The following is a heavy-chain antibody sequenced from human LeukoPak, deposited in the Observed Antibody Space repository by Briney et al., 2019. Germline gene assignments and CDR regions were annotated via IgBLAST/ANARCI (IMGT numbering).Heavy chain of an antibody. CDR2: INPNSGGT. D-gene: IGHD3-22*01. J-gene: IGHJ4*02. CDR1: GYTFTGYY. CDR3: ARDSSVASSGCFFD. V-gene: IGHV1-2*07. Sequence: ASVKVSCKASGYTFTGYYMHWVRQAPGQGLEWMGWINPNSGGTNYAHKFQGRVTMTRDTSISTAYMELSRLRSDDTAVYYCARDSSVASSGCFFDWGQGTLVTVSS.